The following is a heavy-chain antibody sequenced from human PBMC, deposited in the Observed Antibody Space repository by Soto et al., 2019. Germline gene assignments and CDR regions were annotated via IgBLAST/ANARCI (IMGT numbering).Heavy chain of an antibody. J-gene: IGHJ4*02. CDR3: ARDAHYYDSSGYYYRLRYYFDY. CDR2: IYYSGST. V-gene: IGHV4-30-4*01. D-gene: IGHD3-22*01. Sequence: PSETLSLTCTVSGGSISSGDYYWSWIRQPPGKGLEWIGYIYYSGSTYYNPSLKSRVTISVDTSKNQFSLKLSSVTAADTAVYYCARDAHYYDSSGYYYRLRYYFDYWGQGNLVTVSS. CDR1: GGSISSGDYY.